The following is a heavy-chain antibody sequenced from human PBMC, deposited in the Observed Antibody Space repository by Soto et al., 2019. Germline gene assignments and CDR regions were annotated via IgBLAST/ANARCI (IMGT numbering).Heavy chain of an antibody. Sequence: PGGSLRLSCAASGFTFSSYEMSWVRQAPGKGLEWVPYISSSGSHTYYADSVKGRFTISRDNTKNSLYLQMNSLRAEDTAVDYCARLLGCFGPWGQRTLVTVSS. J-gene: IGHJ5*02. V-gene: IGHV3-48*03. CDR3: ARLLGCFGP. CDR2: ISSSGSHT. CDR1: GFTFSSYE.